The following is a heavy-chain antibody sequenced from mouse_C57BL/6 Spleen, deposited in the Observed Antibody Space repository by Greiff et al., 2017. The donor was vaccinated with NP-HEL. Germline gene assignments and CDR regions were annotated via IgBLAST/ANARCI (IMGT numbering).Heavy chain of an antibody. J-gene: IGHJ1*03. CDR1: GFNIKDYY. Sequence: EVQLQQSGAELVRLGASVKLSCTASGFNIKDYYMHWVKQRPEQGLEWIGRIDPEDGDTEYAPKFQGKATMTADTSSNTAYLQLSSLTSEDTAVYYCTTLYGSSYWYFDVWGTGTTVTVSS. D-gene: IGHD1-1*01. CDR3: TTLYGSSYWYFDV. CDR2: IDPEDGDT. V-gene: IGHV14-1*01.